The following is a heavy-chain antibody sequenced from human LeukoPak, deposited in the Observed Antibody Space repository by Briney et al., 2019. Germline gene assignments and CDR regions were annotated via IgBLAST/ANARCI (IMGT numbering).Heavy chain of an antibody. CDR1: GYTFTGSY. J-gene: IGHJ6*03. CDR2: INPNSGGT. V-gene: IGHV1-2*02. CDR3: ATKRGATFDLFYYMDV. D-gene: IGHD2/OR15-2a*01. Sequence: ASVKVSCKASGYTFTGSYMHWVRQAPGQGLEWMGCINPNSGGTNYAQKFQGRVTMTRDKSISTAYMELSGLEYDDTAFYYCATKRGATFDLFYYMDVWGKGTMGTVSS.